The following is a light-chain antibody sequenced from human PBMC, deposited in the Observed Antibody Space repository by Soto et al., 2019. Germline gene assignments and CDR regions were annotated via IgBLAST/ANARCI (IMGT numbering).Light chain of an antibody. CDR1: QSVSGIY. J-gene: IGKJ1*01. Sequence: EIVLTQSPGTLSLSPGERATLSCRASQSVSGIYLAWYQQKPGQAPRLLIYGASSRATGIPDRFSGSGSGTDFTLTISRLEPDDFAVYYCQHFDSSLWTFGQGTKVEIK. V-gene: IGKV3-20*01. CDR3: QHFDSSLWT. CDR2: GAS.